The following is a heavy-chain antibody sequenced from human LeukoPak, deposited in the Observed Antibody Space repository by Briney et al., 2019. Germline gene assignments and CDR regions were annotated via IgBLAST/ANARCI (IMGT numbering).Heavy chain of an antibody. V-gene: IGHV1-69*05. D-gene: IGHD6-6*01. CDR3: ARVVVPLSSSKSRTYYYCMDV. CDR2: IIPIFGTA. CDR1: GGTFSSYA. Sequence: GASVKVSCKASGGTFSSYAISWVRQAPGQGLEWMGGIIPIFGTANYAQKFQGRVTITTDESTSTAYMELSSLRSEDTAVYYCARVVVPLSSSKSRTYYYCMDVWGKGTTVTVSS. J-gene: IGHJ6*03.